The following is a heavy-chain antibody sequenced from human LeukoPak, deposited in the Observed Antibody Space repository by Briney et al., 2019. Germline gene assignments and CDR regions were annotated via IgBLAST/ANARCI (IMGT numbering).Heavy chain of an antibody. CDR1: GGSISSSSYY. J-gene: IGHJ5*02. CDR3: ARWFGELKGIRFDP. V-gene: IGHV4-39*01. D-gene: IGHD3-10*01. CDR2: IYYSGST. Sequence: SETLSLTCTVSGGSISSSSYYWGWIRQPPGKGLEWIGSIYYSGSTYYNPSLKSRVTISVDTSKNQFSLKLSSVTAADTAVYYCARWFGELKGIRFDPWGQGTLVTVSS.